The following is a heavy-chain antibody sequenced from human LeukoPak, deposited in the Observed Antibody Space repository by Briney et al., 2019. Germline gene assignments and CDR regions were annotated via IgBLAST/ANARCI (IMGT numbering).Heavy chain of an antibody. J-gene: IGHJ4*02. Sequence: SETLSLTCTVSDGSISTYYWSWIRQPPGKGLEWIGEINHSGSTNYNPSLKSRVTISVDTSKNQFSLKLSSVTAADTAVYYCARDPPGLYGFDYWGQGTLVTVSS. CDR2: INHSGST. D-gene: IGHD2-2*02. V-gene: IGHV4-34*01. CDR1: DGSISTYY. CDR3: ARDPPGLYGFDY.